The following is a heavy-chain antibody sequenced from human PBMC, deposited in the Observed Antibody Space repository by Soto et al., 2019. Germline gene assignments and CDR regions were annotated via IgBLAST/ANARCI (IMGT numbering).Heavy chain of an antibody. J-gene: IGHJ4*02. CDR1: GGSISSSSYY. CDR2: IYYSGST. V-gene: IGHV4-39*01. Sequence: QLQLQESGPGLVKPSETLSLTCTVSGGSISSSSYYWGWIRQPPGKGLEWIGSIYYSGSTYYNPSLKSRVTISVDTSKNQFSLKLSSVTAADTAVYYCARQRGSSGQTPTPDHWLILPDYWGQGTLVTVSS. CDR3: ARQRGSSGQTPTPDHWLILPDY. D-gene: IGHD6-19*01.